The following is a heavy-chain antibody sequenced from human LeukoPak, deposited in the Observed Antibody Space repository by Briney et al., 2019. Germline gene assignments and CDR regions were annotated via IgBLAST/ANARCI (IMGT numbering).Heavy chain of an antibody. V-gene: IGHV3-30*18. CDR2: ISYDGSNK. CDR1: EFTFSNYG. CDR3: ANLPL. Sequence: GGSLRLSCATSEFTFSNYGMHWVRQASGKGLEWVAVISYDGSNKYYADSVKGRFTISRDNSKNTLYLQMNSLRPEDAAVYYCANLPLWGQGTLVTVSS. J-gene: IGHJ4*02.